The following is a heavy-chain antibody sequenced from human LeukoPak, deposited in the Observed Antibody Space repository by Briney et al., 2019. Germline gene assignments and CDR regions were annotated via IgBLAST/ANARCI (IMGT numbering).Heavy chain of an antibody. V-gene: IGHV3-74*01. CDR3: ARSQWLEAWFDP. CDR2: ISPDGSNT. Sequence: GGSLRLSCAASGLAFSSCWMHWVRQAPVKGLVWVSHISPDGSNTNYAESVKGRFTISRDNAKNTLYLQMNSLRAEDTAVYYCARSQWLEAWFDPWGQGTLVTVSS. J-gene: IGHJ5*02. D-gene: IGHD6-19*01. CDR1: GLAFSSCW.